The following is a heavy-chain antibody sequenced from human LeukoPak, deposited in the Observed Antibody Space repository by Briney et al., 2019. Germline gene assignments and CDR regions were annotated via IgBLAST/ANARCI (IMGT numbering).Heavy chain of an antibody. CDR1: GFTFSNAW. D-gene: IGHD6-13*01. CDR3: TTEFYSSSWWSVGYFDY. J-gene: IGHJ4*02. Sequence: GGSLRLSCAASGFTFSNAWMSWVRQAPGKGLEWVGRIKSKTDGGTTDYAAPVKGRFTISRDDSKNTLYLQMNSLKTEDTAVYYCTTEFYSSSWWSVGYFDYWGQGTLVTVSS. CDR2: IKSKTDGGTT. V-gene: IGHV3-15*01.